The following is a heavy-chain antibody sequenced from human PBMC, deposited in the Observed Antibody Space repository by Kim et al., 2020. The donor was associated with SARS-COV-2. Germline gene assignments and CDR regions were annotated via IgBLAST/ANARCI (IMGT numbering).Heavy chain of an antibody. D-gene: IGHD6-19*01. J-gene: IGHJ4*02. CDR1: GFTFSSYS. V-gene: IGHV3-21*01. CDR2: ISSSSYI. Sequence: GGSLRLSCAASGFTFSSYSMNWVRQAPGKGLECVSSISSSSYIYYADSVKGRFTISRDNAKNSLYLQMNSPRAEDTAVYYCARHRDHSSGWYSGGYWGQG. CDR3: ARHRDHSSGWYSGGY.